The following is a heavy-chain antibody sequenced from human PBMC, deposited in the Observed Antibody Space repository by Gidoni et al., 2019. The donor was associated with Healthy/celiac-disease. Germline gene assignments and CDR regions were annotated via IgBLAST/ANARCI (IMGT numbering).Heavy chain of an antibody. Sequence: QVQLVESGGGVVQPGRSLRLSCAASGFTFSSYGMHWVRQAPGKGLEWVAVIWYDGSNKYYADTVKGRFTISRDNSKNTLYLQMNSLRAEDTAVYYCAREGGLSGTPYGMDVWGQGTTVTVSS. D-gene: IGHD1-26*01. CDR2: IWYDGSNK. CDR1: GFTFSSYG. V-gene: IGHV3-33*01. J-gene: IGHJ6*02. CDR3: AREGGLSGTPYGMDV.